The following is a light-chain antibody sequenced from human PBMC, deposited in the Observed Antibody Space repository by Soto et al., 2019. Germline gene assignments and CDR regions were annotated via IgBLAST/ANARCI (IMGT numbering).Light chain of an antibody. CDR3: QQYASSPWT. V-gene: IGKV3-20*01. CDR1: ESVSSSH. CDR2: HAA. J-gene: IGKJ1*01. Sequence: ENVLTQSPGTLSLSPGERATLSCRASESVSSSHLAWYQRKPGQAPRLLIYHAANRATGIPDRFSGSGSGTDFTLTISRLEPEDFAVYFCQQYASSPWTFDQGTKVEIK.